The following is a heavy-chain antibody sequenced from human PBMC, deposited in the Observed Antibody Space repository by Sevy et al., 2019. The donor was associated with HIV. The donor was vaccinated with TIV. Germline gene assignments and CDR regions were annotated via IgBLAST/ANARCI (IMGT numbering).Heavy chain of an antibody. CDR3: AKEPITTIAARPIWGYFDY. CDR2: ISYDGSNK. CDR1: GFTFSNYG. D-gene: IGHD6-6*01. V-gene: IGHV3-30*18. J-gene: IGHJ4*02. Sequence: GGSLRLSCAASGFTFSNYGMHWVRQAPGKGLEWVAVISYDGSNKYYTDSVKGGFTISRDNSKNTLYLQMNSLRAEDTALYYCAKEPITTIAARPIWGYFDYWGQGTLVTVSS.